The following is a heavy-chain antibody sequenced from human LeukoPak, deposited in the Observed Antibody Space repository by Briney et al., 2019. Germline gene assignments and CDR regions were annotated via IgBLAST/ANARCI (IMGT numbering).Heavy chain of an antibody. Sequence: GGSLRLSCAASGFTLSSYSMNWVRQAPGKGLEWVSYITGSSSTISYADSVKGRFTISRDNARNSLYLQMNSLRAEDTAVYYCATDRHWAFDYWGRGTLVTVSS. D-gene: IGHD3-16*01. CDR3: ATDRHWAFDY. V-gene: IGHV3-48*01. J-gene: IGHJ4*02. CDR1: GFTLSSYS. CDR2: ITGSSSTI.